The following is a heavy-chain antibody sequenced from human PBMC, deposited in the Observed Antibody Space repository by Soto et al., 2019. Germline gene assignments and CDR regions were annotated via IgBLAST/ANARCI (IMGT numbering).Heavy chain of an antibody. CDR2: ISGTGVYI. J-gene: IGHJ4*02. CDR3: AKSLGGLTGYYLFDY. CDR1: GFTFSNYN. D-gene: IGHD3-9*01. Sequence: GGSLRLSCVASGFTFSNYNMNWVRQAPGKGLEWVSHISGTGVYIHYADAVKGRFTISRDNAKSSVYLQMNSLRAEDTAVYYCAKSLGGLTGYYLFDYWGQGTLVTVSS. V-gene: IGHV3-21*04.